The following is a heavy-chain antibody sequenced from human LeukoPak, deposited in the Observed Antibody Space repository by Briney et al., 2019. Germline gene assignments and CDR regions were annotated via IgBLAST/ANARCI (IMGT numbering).Heavy chain of an antibody. J-gene: IGHJ4*02. V-gene: IGHV4-31*03. CDR2: IYYSGST. Sequence: SQTLSLTCTVSGGSISSGGYYWSWIRQHPGKGLEWIGYIYYSGSTYYNPSLKSRVTISVDTSKNQFSLKLSSVTAADTAVYYCASVLSCGGDCLYFDYWGQGTLVTVSS. CDR3: ASVLSCGGDCLYFDY. D-gene: IGHD2-21*02. CDR1: GGSISSGGYY.